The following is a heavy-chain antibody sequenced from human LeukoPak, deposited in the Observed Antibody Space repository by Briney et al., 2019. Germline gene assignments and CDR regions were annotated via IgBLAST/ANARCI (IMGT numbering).Heavy chain of an antibody. D-gene: IGHD3-16*01. CDR1: GGSISSGSYY. CDR2: IYTSGST. Sequence: SQTLSLTCTVSGGSISSGSYYWSWIRQPAGKGLEWIGRIYTSGSTNYNPSLKSRVTISVDTSKNQFSLKLSSVTAADTAVYYCARQITSRHCFDYWGQGTLVTVSS. CDR3: ARQITSRHCFDY. J-gene: IGHJ4*02. V-gene: IGHV4-61*02.